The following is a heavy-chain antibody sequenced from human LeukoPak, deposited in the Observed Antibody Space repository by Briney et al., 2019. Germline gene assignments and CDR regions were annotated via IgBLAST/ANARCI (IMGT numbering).Heavy chain of an antibody. CDR2: ISAYNGNT. CDR1: GYTFTSYG. CDR3: ARVGGSYGFWSGPTRDNWFDP. J-gene: IGHJ5*02. V-gene: IGHV1-18*01. Sequence: ASVKVSCKASGYTFTSYGISWVRQAPGQGLEWMGWISAYNGNTNYAQKLQGRVTMTTDTSTSTAYTELRSLRSDDTAVYYCARVGGSYGFWSGPTRDNWFDPWGQGTLVTVSS. D-gene: IGHD3-3*01.